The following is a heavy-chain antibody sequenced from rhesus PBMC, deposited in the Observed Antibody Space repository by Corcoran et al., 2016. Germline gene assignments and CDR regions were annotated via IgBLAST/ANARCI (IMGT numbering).Heavy chain of an antibody. Sequence: QLQLQESGPGLVKPSETLSVTCAVSGGSISSSYWSWIRQAPGKGLEWIGYIYGSGSSINYNPSLKSRVTLSVDTSKNQLSLKLSSVTTADTAVYYCAREGRSGSWDFDYWGQGVLVTVSS. CDR3: AREGRSGSWDFDY. J-gene: IGHJ4*01. CDR2: IYGSGSSI. CDR1: GGSISSSY. D-gene: IGHD6-25*01. V-gene: IGHV4-169*02.